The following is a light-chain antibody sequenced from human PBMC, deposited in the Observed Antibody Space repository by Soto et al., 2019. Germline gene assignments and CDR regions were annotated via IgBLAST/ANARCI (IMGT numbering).Light chain of an antibody. CDR3: QQRSNWPPLIT. CDR2: YAS. J-gene: IGKJ5*01. CDR1: QSVNSD. V-gene: IGKV3-11*01. Sequence: IVMTQSPATLSVSPGERAALSCRARQSVNSDLAWYQQKPGQAPRLLIYYASTRATGIPARFTGSGSGTDFTLTISSLEPEDFAVYYCQQRSNWPPLITFGQGTRLEIK.